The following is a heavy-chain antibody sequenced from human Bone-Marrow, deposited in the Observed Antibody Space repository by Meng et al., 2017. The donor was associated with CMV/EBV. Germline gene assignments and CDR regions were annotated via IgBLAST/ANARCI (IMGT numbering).Heavy chain of an antibody. CDR3: AGSTLGYCSSTSCLNYYYGMDV. CDR2: IYYSGST. CDR1: GDSISRYY. D-gene: IGHD2-2*01. V-gene: IGHV4-59*01. Sequence: SETLSLTCTVSGDSISRYYWSWIRQPPGKGLEWIGYIYYSGSTNYNPSLKSRVTISVDTSKNQFSLKLSSVTAADTAVYYCAGSTLGYCSSTSCLNYYYGMDVWGQGTTVTVSS. J-gene: IGHJ6*02.